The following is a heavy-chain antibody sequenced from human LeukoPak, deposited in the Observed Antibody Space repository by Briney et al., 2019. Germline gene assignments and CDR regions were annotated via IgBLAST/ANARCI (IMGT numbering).Heavy chain of an antibody. CDR3: ARDHGGSYWFYY. J-gene: IGHJ4*02. Sequence: PSETLSLTCTVSGGSSNIYYWGWIRQPPGKGLEWIGTVHYSGIIDYNPSLKSRVTISEDTSKKQFSLKLSSVTAADTAVYYCARDHGGSYWFYYWGQGTLVTVSS. D-gene: IGHD2-8*02. CDR1: GGSSNIYY. CDR2: VHYSGII. V-gene: IGHV4-39*07.